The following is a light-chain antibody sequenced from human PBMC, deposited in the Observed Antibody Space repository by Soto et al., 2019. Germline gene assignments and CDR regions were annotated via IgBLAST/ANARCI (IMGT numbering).Light chain of an antibody. CDR2: KAS. CDR1: QSINSW. Sequence: SHMPQSPSALSASVGDRVTITCRASQSINSWLAGYQKKPGKAPKLLIYKASTLESGVPSRFSGSESGTEFTLTINGLQPDDFATYYCQQYNDYSVTSGQGTKVDIK. J-gene: IGKJ1*01. CDR3: QQYNDYSVT. V-gene: IGKV1-5*03.